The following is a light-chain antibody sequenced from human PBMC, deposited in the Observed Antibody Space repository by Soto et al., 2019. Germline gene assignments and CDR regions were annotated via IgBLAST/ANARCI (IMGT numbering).Light chain of an antibody. CDR1: QSVSSN. CDR2: GAS. J-gene: IGKJ2*01. Sequence: EIVMTQSPATLSVSPGERATLSCRASQSVSSNLAWYQQKPGQAPRLLIYGASTRATGIPARFSGSGSGTEFTLTISSLQSEDFAVYYCQTYNNWPPMYTFGQGTKLEIK. V-gene: IGKV3-15*01. CDR3: QTYNNWPPMYT.